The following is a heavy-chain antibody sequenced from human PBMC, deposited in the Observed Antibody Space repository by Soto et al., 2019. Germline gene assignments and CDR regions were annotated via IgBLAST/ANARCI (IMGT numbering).Heavy chain of an antibody. Sequence: QVQLQESGPGLVKPSETLSLTCTVSGGSVSSGSYYWSWIRQPPGKGLEWIGYIYYSGSTNYNPSLKSRVTISVDTSKNQFSLKLSSVTAADTAVYYCARDRYYAFDIWGQGTMVTVSS. CDR3: ARDRYYAFDI. V-gene: IGHV4-61*01. CDR1: GGSVSSGSYY. D-gene: IGHD3-16*02. J-gene: IGHJ3*02. CDR2: IYYSGST.